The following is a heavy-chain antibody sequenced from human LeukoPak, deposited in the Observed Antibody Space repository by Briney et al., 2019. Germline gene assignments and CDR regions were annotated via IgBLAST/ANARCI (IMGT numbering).Heavy chain of an antibody. Sequence: PSETLSLTCTVSSGSISSYYWTWLRQPPGQGLEWIGYIYYSGSSNYNPSLKSRVTISVDTSKNQFSLKLSSVTAADTAVYYCARDVGGYSRFDYWGQGTLVTVSS. J-gene: IGHJ4*02. CDR1: SGSISSYY. V-gene: IGHV4-59*01. CDR3: ARDVGGYSRFDY. CDR2: IYYSGSS. D-gene: IGHD1-26*01.